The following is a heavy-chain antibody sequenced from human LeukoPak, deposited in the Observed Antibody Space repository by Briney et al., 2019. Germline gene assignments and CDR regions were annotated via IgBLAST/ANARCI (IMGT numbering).Heavy chain of an antibody. CDR1: GGSISSSSYY. CDR3: ARVPSLPAYDSSGYPFDY. V-gene: IGHV4-39*07. CDR2: IYYSGNT. J-gene: IGHJ4*02. Sequence: SETLSLTCSVSGGSISSSSYYWGWIRQPPGKGLEWIGSIYYSGNTYYNPSLKSRVTISVDTSKNQFSLKLSSVTAADTAVYYCARVPSLPAYDSSGYPFDYWGQGTLVTVSS. D-gene: IGHD3-22*01.